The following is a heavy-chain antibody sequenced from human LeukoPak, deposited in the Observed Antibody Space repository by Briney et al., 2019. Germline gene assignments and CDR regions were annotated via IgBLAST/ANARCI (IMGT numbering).Heavy chain of an antibody. Sequence: SETLSLTCAVYGGSFSGYYWSWIRQPPGKGLEWIGEINHSGSTNYNPSLKSRVTISVDTSKNQFSLKLSSVTAADTAVYYCARGITDGYNDYWGQGTLVTVSS. V-gene: IGHV4-34*01. CDR3: ARGITDGYNDY. J-gene: IGHJ4*02. CDR2: INHSGST. CDR1: GGSFSGYY. D-gene: IGHD5-24*01.